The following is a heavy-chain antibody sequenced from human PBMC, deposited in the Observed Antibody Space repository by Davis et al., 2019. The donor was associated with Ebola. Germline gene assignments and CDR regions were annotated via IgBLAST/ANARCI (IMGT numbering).Heavy chain of an antibody. CDR1: GFTFSSYA. CDR3: AKDRGWLSTNYDFWSDYYPTFDY. J-gene: IGHJ4*02. D-gene: IGHD3-3*01. Sequence: PGGSLRLSCAASGFTFSSYAMSWVRQAPGKGLEWVSAISGSGGSTYYADSVKGRFTISRDNSKNTLYLQMNSLRAEDTAVYYCAKDRGWLSTNYDFWSDYYPTFDYWGQGTLVTVSS. CDR2: ISGSGGST. V-gene: IGHV3-23*01.